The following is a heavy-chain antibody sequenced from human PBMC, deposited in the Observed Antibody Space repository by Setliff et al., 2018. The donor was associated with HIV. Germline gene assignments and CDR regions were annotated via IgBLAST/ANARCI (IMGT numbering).Heavy chain of an antibody. J-gene: IGHJ4*02. V-gene: IGHV1-69*05. CDR3: ASLGYSYGPDFDY. Sequence: SVKVSCKASGGPFSSYAISWVRQAPGQGLEWMGGIIPIFGTANYAQKFQGRVTITTDESTSTAYMELSSLRSEDTAVYYCASLGYSYGPDFDYWGQGTLVTVSS. D-gene: IGHD5-18*01. CDR2: IIPIFGTA. CDR1: GGPFSSYA.